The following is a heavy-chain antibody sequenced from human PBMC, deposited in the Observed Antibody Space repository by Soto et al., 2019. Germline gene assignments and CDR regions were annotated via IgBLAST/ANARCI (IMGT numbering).Heavy chain of an antibody. V-gene: IGHV4-34*01. CDR3: ARATIFGVVIGMDV. CDR1: GGSFSGYY. CDR2: INHSGST. D-gene: IGHD3-3*01. J-gene: IGHJ6*02. Sequence: NPSETLSLTCAVYGGSFSGYYWSWIRQPPGKGLEWIGEINHSGSTNYNPSLKSRVTISVDTSKNQFSLKLSSVTAADTAVYYCARATIFGVVIGMDVWGQGTTVTVSS.